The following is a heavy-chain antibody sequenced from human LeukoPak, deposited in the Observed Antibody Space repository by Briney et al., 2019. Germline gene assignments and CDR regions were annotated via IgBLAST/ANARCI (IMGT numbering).Heavy chain of an antibody. V-gene: IGHV3-23*01. Sequence: GGSLRLSWGASGFRFSSYAMSWVRQAPGKGLEWVSSISGSGGSTYYTDSVKGRFAISRDNSKSTLYLQVNSLGTDDTALYYCVKGGQNYDFWRFDYWGQGTLVTASS. CDR3: VKGGQNYDFWRFDY. CDR2: ISGSGGST. J-gene: IGHJ4*02. CDR1: GFRFSSYA. D-gene: IGHD3-3*01.